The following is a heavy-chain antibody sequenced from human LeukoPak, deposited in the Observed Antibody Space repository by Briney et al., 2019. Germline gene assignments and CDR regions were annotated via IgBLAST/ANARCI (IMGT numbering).Heavy chain of an antibody. D-gene: IGHD3-10*01. CDR3: ARTGGTKLDP. J-gene: IGHJ5*02. V-gene: IGHV6-1*01. Sequence: SQTLSVTCALSGDSLSSNSAAWNWIRQSPSRGLEWLGRTYFRSKWYSDYAVSVKSRITINPDTSKNQFSLHLNSVTPEDTAVYYCARTGGTKLDPWGQGTLVTVSS. CDR2: TYFRSKWYS. CDR1: GDSLSSNSAA.